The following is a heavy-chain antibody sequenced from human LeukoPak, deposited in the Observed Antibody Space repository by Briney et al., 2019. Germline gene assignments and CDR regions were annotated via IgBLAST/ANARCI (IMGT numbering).Heavy chain of an antibody. Sequence: SETLSLTCTVSGGSISSSSYYWGWIRQPPGKGLEWIGSIYYSGSTYYNPSLKSRVTISVDTSKNQFSLKLSSVTAADTAVYYCARDEVKWELLHSLVYFDYWGQGTLVTVSS. J-gene: IGHJ4*02. CDR3: ARDEVKWELLHSLVYFDY. D-gene: IGHD1-26*01. V-gene: IGHV4-39*07. CDR1: GGSISSSSYY. CDR2: IYYSGST.